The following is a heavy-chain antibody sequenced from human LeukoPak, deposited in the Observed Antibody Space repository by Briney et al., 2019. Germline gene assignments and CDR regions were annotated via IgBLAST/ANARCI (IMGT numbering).Heavy chain of an antibody. CDR1: GGTFSSYA. J-gene: IGHJ3*02. V-gene: IGHV1-69*05. CDR2: IIPIFGTA. CDR3: AREEVAALDI. D-gene: IGHD2-15*01. Sequence: ASVKVSCKASGGTFSSYAISWVRQAPGQGLEWMGGIIPIFGTANYAQKFQGRVTITTDESTSTAYMELSSLRSEDTAVYYCAREEVAALDIWGQGTMVTVSS.